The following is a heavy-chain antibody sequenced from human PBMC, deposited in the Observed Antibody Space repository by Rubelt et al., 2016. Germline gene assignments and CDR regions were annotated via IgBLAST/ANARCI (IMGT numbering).Heavy chain of an antibody. J-gene: IGHJ6*02. V-gene: IGHV1-18*01. Sequence: QVQLVQSGAEVKKPGASVKVSCKASGYTFTSYGISWVRQAPGQGLEWMGWISAYNGNTNYAQKLQGGVTMTTDTSTSTGYMELRSLRSDDTAVYYCARVRTFKTKEYYYYYGMDVWGQGTTVTVSS. CDR3: ARVRTFKTKEYYYYYGMDV. D-gene: IGHD1-14*01. CDR2: ISAYNGNT. CDR1: GYTFTSYG.